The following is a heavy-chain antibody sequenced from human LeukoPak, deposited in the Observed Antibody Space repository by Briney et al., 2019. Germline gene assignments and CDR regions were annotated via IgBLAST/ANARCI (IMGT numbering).Heavy chain of an antibody. V-gene: IGHV4-61*02. Sequence: PSQTLSLTCTVSGGSISSGSYYWSWIRQPAGKGLEWIGRIYTSGSTNYNPSLKSRITISVDTSKNQFSLKPSSVTAADTAVYYCARQTTGDLYYYSYYMDVWGKGTTVTVSS. D-gene: IGHD7-27*01. CDR2: IYTSGST. CDR1: GGSISSGSYY. J-gene: IGHJ6*03. CDR3: ARQTTGDLYYYSYYMDV.